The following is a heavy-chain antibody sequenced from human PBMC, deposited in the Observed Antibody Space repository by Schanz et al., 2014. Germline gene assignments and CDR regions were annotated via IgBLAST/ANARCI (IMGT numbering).Heavy chain of an antibody. J-gene: IGHJ4*02. V-gene: IGHV1-69*02. D-gene: IGHD6-13*01. CDR3: ASSGAGYSSSWDFDD. CDR2: FSPILDVG. Sequence: QVQLVQSGAEVKKPGSSVKVSCKASRSTFSSYTISWVRQARGQGLEWVGRFSPILDVGNYAQQFQGRVTITADKSTFTAYMDVSSLRSEDTAVYYCASSGAGYSSSWDFDDWGQGTPVTVSS. CDR1: RSTFSSYT.